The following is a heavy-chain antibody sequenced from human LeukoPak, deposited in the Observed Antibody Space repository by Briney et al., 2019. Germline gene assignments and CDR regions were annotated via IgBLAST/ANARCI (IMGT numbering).Heavy chain of an antibody. CDR3: AVDIVVVAAAINAVFGP. D-gene: IGHD2-2*01. Sequence: SVKVSCKASGDTFTSYDISWVRHAPGQGREWMGGIIPIIGATNYAQKFRGSVTITADTSTSTAYMELSRLRSEDTAVYYCAVDIVVVAAAINAVFGPWGQGSLVTVSS. CDR1: GDTFTSYD. J-gene: IGHJ5*02. CDR2: IIPIIGAT. V-gene: IGHV1-69*06.